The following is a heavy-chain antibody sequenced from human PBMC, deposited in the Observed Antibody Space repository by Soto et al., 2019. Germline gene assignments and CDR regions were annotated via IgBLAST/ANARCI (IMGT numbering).Heavy chain of an antibody. J-gene: IGHJ4*02. CDR2: ISAYNGNT. V-gene: IGHV1-18*01. D-gene: IGHD6-13*01. Sequence: QVQLVQSGAEVKKPGASVKVSCKASGYTFTTYGISWVRQAPGQGLEWMGWISAYNGNTKYAQKLQGRXTXTXXTSTSTGYMELRSLKSDDTAVYYCARETSIAAADYWGQGTLVTVSS. CDR3: ARETSIAAADY. CDR1: GYTFTTYG.